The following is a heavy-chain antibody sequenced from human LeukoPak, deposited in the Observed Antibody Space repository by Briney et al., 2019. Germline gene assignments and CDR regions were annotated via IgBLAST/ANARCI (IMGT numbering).Heavy chain of an antibody. D-gene: IGHD1-26*01. CDR3: ARGVPVGATNWFDP. Sequence: GGSLRLSCAASGFTVSSNYMSWVRQAPGKGLEWVSVIYSGGSTYYADSVKGRFTISRHNSKNTLYLQMNSLRAEDTAVYYCARGVPVGATNWFDPWGQGTLVTVSS. J-gene: IGHJ5*02. CDR2: IYSGGST. V-gene: IGHV3-53*04. CDR1: GFTVSSNY.